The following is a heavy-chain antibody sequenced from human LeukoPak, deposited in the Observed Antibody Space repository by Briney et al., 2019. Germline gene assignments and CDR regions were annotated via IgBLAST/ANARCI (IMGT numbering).Heavy chain of an antibody. CDR2: IKPNSGGT. Sequence: GASVKVSFKASGYTLTGYYMHWVGQAPGQGLEWMGLIKPNSGGTNNAQNFQGRVTMTRDTSISTAYMELSRLRSDDTAVYYCARGITPQPYYDSSGHDPLTAIAEYFQHWGQGTLVTVSS. V-gene: IGHV1-2*06. CDR3: ARGITPQPYYDSSGHDPLTAIAEYFQH. CDR1: GYTLTGYY. J-gene: IGHJ1*01. D-gene: IGHD3-22*01.